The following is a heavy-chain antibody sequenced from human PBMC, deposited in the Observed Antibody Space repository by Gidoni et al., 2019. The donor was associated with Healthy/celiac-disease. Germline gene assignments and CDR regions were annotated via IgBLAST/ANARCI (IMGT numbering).Heavy chain of an antibody. CDR2: IYHSGST. CDR3: ARDRVDTIFGVVITLNWFDP. Sequence: QVQLQESGPGLVKPSETLSLTCTVSGYSISSGYYWGWIRQPPGKGLEWIGSIYHSGSTYYNPSLKSRVTISVDTSKNQFSLKLSSVTAADTAVYYCARDRVDTIFGVVITLNWFDPWGQGTLVTVSS. J-gene: IGHJ5*02. D-gene: IGHD3-3*01. V-gene: IGHV4-38-2*02. CDR1: GYSISSGYY.